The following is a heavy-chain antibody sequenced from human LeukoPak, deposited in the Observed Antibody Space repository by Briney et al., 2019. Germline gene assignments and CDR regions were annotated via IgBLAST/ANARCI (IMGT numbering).Heavy chain of an antibody. CDR3: AKRPRDSSGYYLGAFDG. CDR2: ICASGADT. J-gene: IGHJ3*01. D-gene: IGHD3-22*01. V-gene: IGHV3-23*01. CDR1: GFTLSSYA. Sequence: GGSLRLSCTASGFTLSSYAMTWVRQAPGKGLDWVSAICASGADTYYAASAKGRFTVSRDNSNNTLYLQMSSLRADDTAVYFCAKRPRDSSGYYLGAFDGWGQGTTVTVSS.